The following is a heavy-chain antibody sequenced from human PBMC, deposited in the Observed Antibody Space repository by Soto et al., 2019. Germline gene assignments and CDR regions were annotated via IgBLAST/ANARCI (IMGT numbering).Heavy chain of an antibody. Sequence: ASVKVSCKAFGHSFIDYYLHWVRQAPGQGLEWMGWINPNSGASNYAQKFQGRVTMTKDTSLSTAYMELSRLTSDDTAVYYCVTKLSTYYWFDPWGQGTLVTVSS. V-gene: IGHV1-2*02. CDR3: VTKLSTYYWFDP. CDR1: GHSFIDYY. CDR2: INPNSGAS. D-gene: IGHD1-26*01. J-gene: IGHJ5*02.